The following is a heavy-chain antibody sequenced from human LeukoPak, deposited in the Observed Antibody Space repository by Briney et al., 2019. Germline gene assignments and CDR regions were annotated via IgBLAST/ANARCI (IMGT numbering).Heavy chain of an antibody. CDR2: IQYSGNT. V-gene: IGHV4-31*03. D-gene: IGHD3-10*01. Sequence: PSETLSLTCTVSGGSISSGGYYWSWIRQHPGKGLEWIGYIQYSGNTYYNPSLKSRITISVDTSKNQFSLKLSSVTAADTAVYYCARELTVAAGYFDYWGQGTLVTVSS. CDR3: ARELTVAAGYFDY. J-gene: IGHJ4*02. CDR1: GGSISSGGYY.